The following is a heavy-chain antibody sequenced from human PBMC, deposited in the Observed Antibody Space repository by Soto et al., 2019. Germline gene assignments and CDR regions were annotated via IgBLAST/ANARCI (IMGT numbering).Heavy chain of an antibody. D-gene: IGHD1-7*01. V-gene: IGHV3-30*18. CDR1: GFTFSSYG. Sequence: PGGSLRLSCAASGFTFSSYGMHWVRQAPGKGLEWVAVISYDGSDKYYADSVKGRFTISRDNSKNTLYLQMNSLRAEDTAVYYCAKDIAELLGFYYYGMDVWGQGTTVTVSS. CDR3: AKDIAELLGFYYYGMDV. CDR2: ISYDGSDK. J-gene: IGHJ6*02.